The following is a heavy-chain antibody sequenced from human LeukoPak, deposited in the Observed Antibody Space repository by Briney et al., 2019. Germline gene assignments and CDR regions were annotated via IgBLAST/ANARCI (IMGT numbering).Heavy chain of an antibody. J-gene: IGHJ6*03. CDR1: GFTFSSYE. D-gene: IGHD3-9*01. CDR3: ARDDILTGPRGTFYYYMDV. Sequence: PGGSLRLSCAASGFTFSSYEMNWVRQAPGKGLEWVSYISSSSSYIYYADSVKGRFTISRDNAKNSLYLQMNSLRAEDTAVYYCARDDILTGPRGTFYYYMDVWGKGTTVTVSS. V-gene: IGHV3-21*05. CDR2: ISSSSSYI.